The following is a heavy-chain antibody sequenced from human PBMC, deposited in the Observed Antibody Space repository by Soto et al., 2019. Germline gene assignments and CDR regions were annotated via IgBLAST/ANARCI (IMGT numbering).Heavy chain of an antibody. CDR3: ARDLGQQLVDY. D-gene: IGHD6-13*01. V-gene: IGHV1-18*01. Sequence: QVQLVQSGAEVKKPGASVKVSCKASGYSFTSYGISWVRQAPGQGLEWMGWISAYNGNKKYAQKLQGRVTMTTGTSTRTAYMELRRRRADDTAVYYCARDLGQQLVDYWGQGTLVTVSS. CDR1: GYSFTSYG. J-gene: IGHJ4*02. CDR2: ISAYNGNK.